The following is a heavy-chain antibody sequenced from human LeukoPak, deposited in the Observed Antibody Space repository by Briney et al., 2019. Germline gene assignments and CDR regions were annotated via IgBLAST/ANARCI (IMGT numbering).Heavy chain of an antibody. J-gene: IGHJ4*02. Sequence: ASVKVSCKASGYTFTGYYMHWVRQAPGQGLEWMGWINPNSGGTNYAQKFQGWVTMTRDTSISTAYMELSRLRSEDTAVYYCARDGRDGYNSAWDYWGQGTLVTVSS. V-gene: IGHV1-2*04. CDR2: INPNSGGT. CDR3: ARDGRDGYNSAWDY. D-gene: IGHD5-24*01. CDR1: GYTFTGYY.